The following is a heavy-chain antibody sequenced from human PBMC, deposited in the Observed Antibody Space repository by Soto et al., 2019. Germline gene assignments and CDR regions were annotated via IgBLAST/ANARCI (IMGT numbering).Heavy chain of an antibody. V-gene: IGHV4-59*08. D-gene: IGHD5-12*01. CDR3: VRHRYGGYWIYIDY. CDR2: IYYSGTT. CDR1: GGSISSHY. J-gene: IGHJ4*02. Sequence: SETLSLTCIVSGGSISSHYWSWIRQPPGKGLEWIGYIYYSGTTNYNPSLKSRVTISVDTSKNQFSLKLSSVTAADTAVYYCVRHRYGGYWIYIDYWGQGTLVTVSS.